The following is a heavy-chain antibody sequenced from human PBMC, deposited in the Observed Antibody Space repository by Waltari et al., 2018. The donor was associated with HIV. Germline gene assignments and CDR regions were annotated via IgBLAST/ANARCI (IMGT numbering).Heavy chain of an antibody. J-gene: IGHJ4*02. CDR2: RRGKAYGETT. Sequence: EVQLVESGGGSVTPGRSLTLSCPSSGFIFGDYVMGWFRQAPGKGMEWEGFRRGKAYGETTQYAASVKGRFTISRDDSKSIAYLQMTSLKTEDTAVYYCGRGEEMATISPGYWGQGTLVTVSS. D-gene: IGHD1-26*01. V-gene: IGHV3-49*05. CDR1: GFIFGDYV. CDR3: GRGEEMATISPGY.